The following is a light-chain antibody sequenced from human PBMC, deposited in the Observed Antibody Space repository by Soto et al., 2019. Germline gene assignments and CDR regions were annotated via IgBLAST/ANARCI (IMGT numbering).Light chain of an antibody. CDR2: GAS. V-gene: IGKV3-15*01. Sequence: IVLTQSPGTLSLSPGERATLSCRASQSVRSNFLAWYQQKPGQAPRLLIYGASTRATGIPARFSGSGSGTEFTLTISSLQSEDFAVYYCQQYNNWPLTFGGGTKVDIK. J-gene: IGKJ4*01. CDR3: QQYNNWPLT. CDR1: QSVRSN.